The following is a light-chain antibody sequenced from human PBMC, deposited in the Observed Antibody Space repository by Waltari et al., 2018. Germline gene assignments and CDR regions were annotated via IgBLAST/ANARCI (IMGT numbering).Light chain of an antibody. CDR2: AAS. CDR3: QQSYSTPWT. V-gene: IGKV1-39*01. J-gene: IGKJ1*01. Sequence: DIQMTQSPSSLSASVGDRVTNNCRASQSISTYLNWYQQKPGKAPQLLIYAASSLQSGVPSRFSGSGSGTDFTLTISSLQPEDFATYYCQQSYSTPWTFGQGTKVEIK. CDR1: QSISTY.